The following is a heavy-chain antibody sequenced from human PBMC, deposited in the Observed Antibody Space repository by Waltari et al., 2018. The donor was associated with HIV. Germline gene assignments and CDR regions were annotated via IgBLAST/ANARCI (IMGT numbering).Heavy chain of an antibody. CDR2: VNGHKGNT. CDR1: GYSFANYG. Sequence: QVQLVQSGTEVKQPGASVKVSCQTSGYSFANYGVSWVRQAPGQGLEWMGWVNGHKGNTNYTQKFQGRLTMTAVTSTRTAYMELRSLRSDDTAVYYCARGGEGDSYTFDFWGQGTLVIVSS. V-gene: IGHV1-18*01. J-gene: IGHJ4*02. D-gene: IGHD3-16*02. CDR3: ARGGEGDSYTFDF.